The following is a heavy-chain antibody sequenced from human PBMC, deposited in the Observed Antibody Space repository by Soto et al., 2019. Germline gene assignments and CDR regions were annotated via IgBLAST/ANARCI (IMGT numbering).Heavy chain of an antibody. V-gene: IGHV4-34*01. CDR1: VGSVNVYY. J-gene: IGHJ5*02. D-gene: IGHD3-3*01. CDR2: INHTGGT. Sequence: SETLSLTCAFSVGSVNVYYWNWIRQPPGKGLEWIGEINHTGGTHYNPSLKSRVTTSVDTSKNQFSLRLSSVTAADTAIYYCATRITVFGLLLPPFDPWGQGTQVTVSS. CDR3: ATRITVFGLLLPPFDP.